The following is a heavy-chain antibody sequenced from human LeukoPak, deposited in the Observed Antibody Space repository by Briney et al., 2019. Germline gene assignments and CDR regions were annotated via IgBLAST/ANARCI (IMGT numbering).Heavy chain of an antibody. CDR1: GFTFSSYA. J-gene: IGHJ4*02. D-gene: IGHD5-12*01. V-gene: IGHV3-23*01. Sequence: GGSLRLSCAASGFTFSSYAMSWVRQAPGKGLEGVSAISGSGDSTYYADSVKGRFTISRDNAKNSLYLQMNSLRAEDTAVYYCARGPQYGGYDFFDYWGQGTLVTVSS. CDR2: ISGSGDST. CDR3: ARGPQYGGYDFFDY.